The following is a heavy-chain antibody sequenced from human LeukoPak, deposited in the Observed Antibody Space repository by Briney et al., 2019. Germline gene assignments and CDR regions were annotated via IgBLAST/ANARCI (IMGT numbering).Heavy chain of an antibody. CDR2: ISAYNGNT. Sequence: ASVKVSCKASGYTFTSYGISWVRQAPGQGLEWMGWISAYNGNTNYAQKLQPRVTMTTDTYTSTAYMDLRRLRSDDAAVYYCARVGGRWLRLRPFDYWGQGTLVTVSS. V-gene: IGHV1-18*01. D-gene: IGHD5-24*01. CDR1: GYTFTSYG. J-gene: IGHJ4*02. CDR3: ARVGGRWLRLRPFDY.